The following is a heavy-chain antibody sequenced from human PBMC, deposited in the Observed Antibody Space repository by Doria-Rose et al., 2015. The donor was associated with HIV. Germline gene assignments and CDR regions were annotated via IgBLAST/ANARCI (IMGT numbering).Heavy chain of an antibody. V-gene: IGHV4-59*08. CDR3: ARQTFYYMDV. CDR2: IHDIGGT. J-gene: IGHJ6*03. CDR1: GDSINSYY. D-gene: IGHD3-16*01. Sequence: QVQLQESGPGLVKPSETLSLTCTVSGDSINSYYWSWIRQPPGKGLEWIGYIHDIGGTNYNPSLKSRVTISADTSKNQFSLKLSSLTAADTAAYYCARQTFYYMDVWGKGTTVTVSS.